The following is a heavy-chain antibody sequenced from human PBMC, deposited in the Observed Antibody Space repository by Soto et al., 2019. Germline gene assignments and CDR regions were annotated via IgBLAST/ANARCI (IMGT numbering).Heavy chain of an antibody. V-gene: IGHV3-73*02. J-gene: IGHJ4*02. D-gene: IGHD2-21*02. CDR2: IRTKTNSYAT. CDR3: TRLEESGCVGDDCYYAFDL. Sequence: EVQLVESGGGLVQPGGSLKLSCATSGFIFSDSAVHWVRQAPGKGLEWIARIRTKTNSYATAYVASVQGRFTGARDESKNTAYLQMNSLKTDDTAIYYCTRLEESGCVGDDCYYAFDLWGQGTLVTVSS. CDR1: GFIFSDSA.